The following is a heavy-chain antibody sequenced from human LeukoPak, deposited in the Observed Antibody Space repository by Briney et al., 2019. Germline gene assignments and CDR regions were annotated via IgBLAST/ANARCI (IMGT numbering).Heavy chain of an antibody. D-gene: IGHD6-13*01. CDR2: ISGSGGST. V-gene: IGHV3-23*01. J-gene: IGHJ5*02. CDR3: AKAKFVGIAAAGKVNWFDP. CDR1: GFTFSSYM. Sequence: GGSLRLSCAASGFTFSSYMMTWVRQAPGKGLEWVSAISGSGGSTYYADSVKGRFTISRDNSKNTLYLQMNSLRAEDTAVYYCAKAKFVGIAAAGKVNWFDPWGQGILVTVSS.